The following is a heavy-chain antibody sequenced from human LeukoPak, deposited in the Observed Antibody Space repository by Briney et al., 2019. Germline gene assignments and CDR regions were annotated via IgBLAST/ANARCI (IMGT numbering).Heavy chain of an antibody. Sequence: ASVKVSCKASGYTFTGYYMHWVRQAPGQGLEWMGWINPNSGGTNYAQKFQGRVTMTRDTSISTAYMELSRLRSDDTAVYYCARGAVTIFGVVIVPQQDYWGQGTLVTVSS. CDR2: INPNSGGT. D-gene: IGHD3-3*01. V-gene: IGHV1-2*02. CDR3: ARGAVTIFGVVIVPQQDY. CDR1: GYTFTGYY. J-gene: IGHJ4*02.